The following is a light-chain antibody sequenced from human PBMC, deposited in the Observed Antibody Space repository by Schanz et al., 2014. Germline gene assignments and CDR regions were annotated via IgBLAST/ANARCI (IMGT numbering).Light chain of an antibody. J-gene: IGLJ2*01. CDR3: SSYAGSDTPKL. CDR2: DVS. Sequence: QSALTQPASVSGSPGQSITISCTGTASDVGGYNYVSWYQQYPGKAPKLLIYDVSHRPSGVSNRFSGSKSGNTASLTISGLQAEDEADYYCSSYAGSDTPKLFGGGTKLTVL. CDR1: ASDVGGYNY. V-gene: IGLV2-14*01.